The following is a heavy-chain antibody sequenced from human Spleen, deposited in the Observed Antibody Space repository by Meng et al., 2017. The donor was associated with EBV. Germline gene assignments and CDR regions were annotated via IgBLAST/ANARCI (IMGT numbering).Heavy chain of an antibody. CDR2: ISNIGRT. Sequence: QGQMQHSGPGLGEHSQTLSLTCTVSGGSSSTGGYYWSWIRQPPGKGLEWIGYISNIGRTYYNPSLKSRVTISVDTSKKQFSLKLSSVTAADTAVYYCARDVGRDYFDPWGRGTLVTVSS. CDR3: ARDVGRDYFDP. CDR1: GGSSSTGGYY. V-gene: IGHV4-30-4*01. J-gene: IGHJ4*02.